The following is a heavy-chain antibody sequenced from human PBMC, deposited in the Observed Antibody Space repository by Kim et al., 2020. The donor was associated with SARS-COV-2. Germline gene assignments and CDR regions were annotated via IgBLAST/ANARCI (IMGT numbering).Heavy chain of an antibody. CDR1: GYSISGYC. Sequence: SETLSLTCTVSGYSISGYCWGWMRQSPGKGLEWIGTICHTGSTYYNPSLKSRVTLSVDTPKNQFSLRLSSVTAADTALYYCARVCSGGRCLDYWGQGTLV. CDR3: ARVCSGGRCLDY. V-gene: IGHV4-38-2*02. CDR2: ICHTGST. D-gene: IGHD2-15*01. J-gene: IGHJ4*02.